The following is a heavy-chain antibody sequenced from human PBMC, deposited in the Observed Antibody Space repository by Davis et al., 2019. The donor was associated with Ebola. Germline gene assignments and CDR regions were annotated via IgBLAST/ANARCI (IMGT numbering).Heavy chain of an antibody. D-gene: IGHD5-12*01. CDR3: AKDHRFIVAAVTGLDY. Sequence: GGSLRLSCAASGFTFYAFGMNWVRQAPGKGLEWVAVISYDGRNKFYADSVKGRFTISRDNSKNTVYLQMDSLRAEDTAVYFCAKDHRFIVAAVTGLDYWGQGTPVTVSS. J-gene: IGHJ4*02. CDR1: GFTFYAFG. V-gene: IGHV3-30*18. CDR2: ISYDGRNK.